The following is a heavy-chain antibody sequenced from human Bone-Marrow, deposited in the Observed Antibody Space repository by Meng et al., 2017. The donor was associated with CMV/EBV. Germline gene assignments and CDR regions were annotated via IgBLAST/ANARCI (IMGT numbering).Heavy chain of an antibody. Sequence: SVKVSCKASGYTFTSYDINWVRQATGQGLEWMGGIIPIFGTANYAQKFQGRVTITTDESTSTAYMELSSLRSEDTAVYYCARGYSSSWHYYYYGMDVWGQGTTVTVSS. CDR2: IIPIFGTA. V-gene: IGHV1-69*05. CDR3: ARGYSSSWHYYYYGMDV. D-gene: IGHD6-13*01. J-gene: IGHJ6*02. CDR1: GYTFTSYD.